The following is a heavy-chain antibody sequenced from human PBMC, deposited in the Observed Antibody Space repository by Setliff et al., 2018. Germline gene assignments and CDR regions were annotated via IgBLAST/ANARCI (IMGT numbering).Heavy chain of an antibody. CDR2: TSTYNGNT. CDR3: ARDADYYDTGEYPIVDY. J-gene: IGHJ4*02. V-gene: IGHV1-18*04. Sequence: ASVKVSCKASGYMFKSHGINWMRQAPGQGFEWMGWTSTYNGNTKSAQKFQGRFTMTTDTSTSTAYMELRSLRYDDTAVYYCARDADYYDTGEYPIVDYWGQGTLVTVSS. D-gene: IGHD3-22*01. CDR1: GYMFKSHG.